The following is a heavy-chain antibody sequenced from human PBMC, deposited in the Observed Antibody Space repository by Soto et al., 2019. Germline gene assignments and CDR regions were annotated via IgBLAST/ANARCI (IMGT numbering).Heavy chain of an antibody. D-gene: IGHD2-15*01. CDR1: GFTFSSYW. V-gene: IGHV3-74*01. J-gene: IGHJ4*02. Sequence: GGSLRLSCAASGFTFSSYWMHWVRQAPGKGLVWVSRINSDGSSTSYADSVKGRFTIFKDKSMNTVYLQMSSLTVEDTAVYYCTKDRVPDGIYSFDYWGQGALVTVSS. CDR3: TKDRVPDGIYSFDY. CDR2: INSDGSST.